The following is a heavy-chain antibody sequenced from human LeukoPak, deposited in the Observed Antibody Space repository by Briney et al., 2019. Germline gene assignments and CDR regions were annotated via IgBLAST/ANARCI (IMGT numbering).Heavy chain of an antibody. CDR1: GGSFSGYY. CDR2: INHSGST. V-gene: IGHV4-34*01. Sequence: SETLSLTCAVYGGSFSGYYWSWIRQPPGKGLEWIGEINHSGSTNYNPSLKSRVTISVDTSKNQFSLKLSSVTAADTAVYYCARARVLRFLEWLSKYYYYGMDVWGQGTTVTVSS. J-gene: IGHJ6*02. CDR3: ARARVLRFLEWLSKYYYYGMDV. D-gene: IGHD3-3*01.